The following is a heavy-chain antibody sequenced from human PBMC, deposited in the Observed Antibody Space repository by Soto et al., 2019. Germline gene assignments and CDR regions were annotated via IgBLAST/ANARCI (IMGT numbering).Heavy chain of an antibody. V-gene: IGHV4-39*01. D-gene: IGHD3-16*02. CDR1: GGSISSSSYY. CDR2: IYYSGST. CDR3: ARRLIWGVILTRSYYYGIDV. J-gene: IGHJ6*02. Sequence: PSETLSLTCTVSGGSISSSSYYWGWIRQPPGKGLEWIGSIYYSGSTYYNPSLKSRVTISVDTSKNQFSLKLSSLTAADTAVYYCARRLIWGVILTRSYYYGIDVWGQVT.